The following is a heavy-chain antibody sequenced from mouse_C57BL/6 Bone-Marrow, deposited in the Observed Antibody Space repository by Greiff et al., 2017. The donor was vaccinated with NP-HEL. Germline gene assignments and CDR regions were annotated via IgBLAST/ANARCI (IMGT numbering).Heavy chain of an antibody. CDR3: ARGDRGGYCYWYFDV. V-gene: IGHV1-72*01. J-gene: IGHJ1*03. CDR2: IDPNSGGT. Sequence: QVQLQQPGAELVKPGASVKLSCKASGYTFTSYWMHWVKQRPGRGLEWIGRIDPNSGGTKYNEKFKSKATLTVDKPSSTAYMQLSSLTSEDSAVYYCARGDRGGYCYWYFDVWGTGTTVTVSS. CDR1: GYTFTSYW. D-gene: IGHD2-3*01.